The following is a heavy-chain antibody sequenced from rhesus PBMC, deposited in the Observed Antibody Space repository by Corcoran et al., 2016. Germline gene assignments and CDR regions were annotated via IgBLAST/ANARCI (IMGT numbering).Heavy chain of an antibody. V-gene: IGHV4-122*02. CDR1: GYSITGYY. CDR3: ARVGGTVTTLFDY. Sequence: QVQLQESGPALLKPSVSLSLTCAVSGYSITGYYWSCILQAPGKGLEWIGYIPYSGSSSYSPTIKSRVTISRDTSKNQVSLKQSSVTAAETAVYYGARVGGTVTTLFDYWGQGVLVTVSS. J-gene: IGHJ4*01. CDR2: IPYSGSS. D-gene: IGHD4-23*01.